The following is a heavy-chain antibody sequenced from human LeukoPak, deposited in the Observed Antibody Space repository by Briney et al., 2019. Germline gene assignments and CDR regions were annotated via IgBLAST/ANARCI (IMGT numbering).Heavy chain of an antibody. CDR3: ARRRGDFWSDYYAFDY. CDR2: IYYSGST. CDR1: GGSISNSY. V-gene: IGHV4-59*08. D-gene: IGHD3-3*01. Sequence: SETLSLTSTVPGGSISNSYWSSIRQPPGKGLEWIGYIYYSGSTNYNPSLTSRVTISLDTSKNQFSLKLSSVTAADTAVYYCARRRGDFWSDYYAFDYWGQGTLVTISS. J-gene: IGHJ4*02.